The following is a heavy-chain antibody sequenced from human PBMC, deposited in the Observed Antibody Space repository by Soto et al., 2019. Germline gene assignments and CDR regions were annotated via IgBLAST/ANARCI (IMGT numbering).Heavy chain of an antibody. Sequence: GGSLSLSCAASGFTFSSYAMSWVRQAPGKGLEWVSAISGSGGSTYYADSVKGRFTISRDNSKNTLYLQMNSLRAEDTAVYYCAKEGLDTAMVGYYYCYYGMDVWGQGTTVTVSS. D-gene: IGHD5-18*01. V-gene: IGHV3-23*01. CDR3: AKEGLDTAMVGYYYCYYGMDV. J-gene: IGHJ6*02. CDR2: ISGSGGST. CDR1: GFTFSSYA.